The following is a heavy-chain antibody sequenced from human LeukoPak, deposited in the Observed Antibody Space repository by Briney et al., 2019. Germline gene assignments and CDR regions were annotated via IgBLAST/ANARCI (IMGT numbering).Heavy chain of an antibody. J-gene: IGHJ3*02. CDR2: IGGDLVTI. CDR1: GFTFSSYA. Sequence: PGGSLRLSCVASGFTFSSYAMNWVRQAPGKGLEWVSYIGGDLVTIYADSVKGRFTISRDNAKNSLYLQMNSLRAEDTAVYYCAKDMGEDDSKDGDAFDIWGQGTMVTVSS. V-gene: IGHV3-48*01. CDR3: AKDMGEDDSKDGDAFDI. D-gene: IGHD3-22*01.